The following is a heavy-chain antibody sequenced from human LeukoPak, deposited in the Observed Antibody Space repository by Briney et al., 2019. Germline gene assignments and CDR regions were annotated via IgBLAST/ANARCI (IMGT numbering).Heavy chain of an antibody. J-gene: IGHJ4*02. CDR3: ARYGRVTLKGFDY. CDR2: IYYSGST. CDR1: GGSISSSSYY. Sequence: PSETLSLTCTVSGGSISSSSYYWGWIRQPPGKGLEWIGSIYYSGSTYYNPSLKSRVTISVDTSKNQFSLKLSSVTAADTAVYYCARYGRVTLKGFDYWGQGTLVTVSS. V-gene: IGHV4-39*07. D-gene: IGHD3-16*01.